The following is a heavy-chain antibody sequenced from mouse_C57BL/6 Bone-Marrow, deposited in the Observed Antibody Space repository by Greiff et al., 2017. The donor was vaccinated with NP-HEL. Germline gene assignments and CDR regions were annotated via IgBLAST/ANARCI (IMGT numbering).Heavy chain of an antibody. CDR1: GFTFSSYA. Sequence: EVMLVESGEGLVKPGGSLKLSCAASGFTFSSYAMSWVRQTPEKRLEWVAYISSGGDYIYYADTVKGRFTISRDNARNTLYLQMSSLKSEDTAMYYCTRDRYGGFAYWGQGTLVTVSA. CDR2: ISSGGDYI. V-gene: IGHV5-9-1*02. CDR3: TRDRYGGFAY. D-gene: IGHD1-1*01. J-gene: IGHJ3*01.